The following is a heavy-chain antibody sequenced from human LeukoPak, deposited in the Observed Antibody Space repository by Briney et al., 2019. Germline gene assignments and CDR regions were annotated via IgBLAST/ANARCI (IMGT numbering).Heavy chain of an antibody. J-gene: IGHJ3*02. D-gene: IGHD5-24*01. CDR2: ISSGSSTI. CDR3: ASEKDGYNLDAFDI. V-gene: IGHV3-48*01. CDR1: GFTFSSYS. Sequence: GGSLRLSCAASGFTFSSYSMNWVRQAPGKGLEWVSYISSGSSTIYYADSVKGRFTISRDNAKNSLYLQMNSLRAEDTAVYYCASEKDGYNLDAFDIWGQGTMVTVSS.